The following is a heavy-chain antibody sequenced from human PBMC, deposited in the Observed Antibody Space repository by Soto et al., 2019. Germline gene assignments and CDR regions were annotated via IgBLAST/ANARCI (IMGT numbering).Heavy chain of an antibody. CDR1: GFTFSDHY. CDR2: TRHKANSYTT. V-gene: IGHV3-72*01. CDR3: ARVDDSSGYYLDY. J-gene: IGHJ4*02. Sequence: EVQLVESGGGLVQPGGSLRLSCAASGFTFSDHYMDWVRQAPGKGLEWVGRTRHKANSYTTEYAASVKGRFTISRDDSKNSLYLQMNSLKTEDTAVYYCARVDDSSGYYLDYWGQGTLVTVSS. D-gene: IGHD3-22*01.